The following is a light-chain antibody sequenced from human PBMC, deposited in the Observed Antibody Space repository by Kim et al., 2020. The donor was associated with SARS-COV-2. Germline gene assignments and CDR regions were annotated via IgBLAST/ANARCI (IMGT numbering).Light chain of an antibody. CDR1: RRDGGVYNY. V-gene: IGLV2-8*01. Sequence: GQSGAISCPGTRRDGGVYNYGPWFKQHPGKAPKLLIFEVNKRPSGVPDRFSGSKSGNAASLTVSELQAEDEADYYCSSYGGSSNLIFGGGTQLTVL. CDR2: EVN. J-gene: IGLJ2*01. CDR3: SSYGGSSNLI.